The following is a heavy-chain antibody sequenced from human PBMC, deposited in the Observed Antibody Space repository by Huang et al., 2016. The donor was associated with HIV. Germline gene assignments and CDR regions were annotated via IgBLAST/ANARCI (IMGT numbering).Heavy chain of an antibody. Sequence: QVQLQESGPGLVKPSQTLSLTCTVSGASISSGSYYWTWIRQPAGKGLEWIWQIYTSGSTNYNPSLKSRVTISIDTSKNPFSLRLNSVTAADTAVYYCATWPPGSQMRAFDIWGPGTMITVSS. V-gene: IGHV4-61*09. J-gene: IGHJ3*02. CDR1: GASISSGSYY. CDR3: ATWPPGSQMRAFDI. CDR2: IYTSGST. D-gene: IGHD2-15*01.